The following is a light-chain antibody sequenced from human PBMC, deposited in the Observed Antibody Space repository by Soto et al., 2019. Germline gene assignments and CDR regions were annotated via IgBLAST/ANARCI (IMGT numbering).Light chain of an antibody. V-gene: IGKV1-12*01. J-gene: IGKJ2*01. CDR1: QDINSW. CDR2: GAS. CDR3: QQSYRTPYP. Sequence: DIQMTQSPSSVSASVGDRVTITCRASQDINSWLAWYQQKPGRAPNLLIYGASDLQSGVPSRFSGSGSGTDFTLTIRSLQLDDFATYYCQQSYRTPYPFGQGTKVDIK.